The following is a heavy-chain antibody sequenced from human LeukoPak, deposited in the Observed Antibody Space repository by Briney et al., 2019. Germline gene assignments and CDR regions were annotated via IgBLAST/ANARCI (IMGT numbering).Heavy chain of an antibody. CDR2: ISSSSSTI. J-gene: IGHJ2*01. Sequence: GGSLRLSCAASGFTFSSYSMNWVRQAPGKGLEWVSYISSSSSTIYYADSVKGRFTISRDDAKNSLYLQMNSLRAEDTAVYYCARRKPLYSSSSSWYFDLWGRGTLVTVSS. CDR1: GFTFSSYS. CDR3: ARRKPLYSSSSSWYFDL. D-gene: IGHD6-6*01. V-gene: IGHV3-48*01.